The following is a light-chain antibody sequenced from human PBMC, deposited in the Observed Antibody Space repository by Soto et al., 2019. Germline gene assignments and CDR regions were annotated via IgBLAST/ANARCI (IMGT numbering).Light chain of an antibody. CDR2: LAS. CDR3: QQYNSDSNT. Sequence: DIQMTQSPYTLSASIGDSVTITCRASRSISTWLAWYQQKPGKAPKLLIYLASTLESGVPSRFSGGGSGTDFTLTISSLQPDDFATYYCQQYNSDSNTFGQGTKVELK. J-gene: IGKJ2*01. CDR1: RSISTW. V-gene: IGKV1-5*03.